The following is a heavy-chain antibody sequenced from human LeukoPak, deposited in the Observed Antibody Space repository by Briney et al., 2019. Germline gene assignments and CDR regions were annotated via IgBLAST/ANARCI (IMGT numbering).Heavy chain of an antibody. D-gene: IGHD4-11*01. V-gene: IGHV3-7*03. J-gene: IGHJ4*02. CDR1: GFTFSSYW. Sequence: GGSLRLSCAASGFTFSSYWMSWVRQAPGKGLEWVANIKQDGSEKYYVDSVKGRFTISRDNAKNSLYLQMNSLRAEDTALYYCAKGQTTVTTIDYWGQGTLVTVSS. CDR2: IKQDGSEK. CDR3: AKGQTTVTTIDY.